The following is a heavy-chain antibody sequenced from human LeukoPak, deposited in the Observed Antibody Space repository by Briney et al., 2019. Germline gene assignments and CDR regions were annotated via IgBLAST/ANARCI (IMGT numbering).Heavy chain of an antibody. CDR3: ASILDGMDV. J-gene: IGHJ6*02. Sequence: PSETLSLTCSVSGGSISSYYWSWIRQPPGKGLEGIGYIYYTETTNYNPSLKNRVTISADTSKNQFSLKLNAVTAADTAVYYCASILDGMDVWGQGTTVSVSS. CDR2: IYYTETT. V-gene: IGHV4-59*08. CDR1: GGSISSYY.